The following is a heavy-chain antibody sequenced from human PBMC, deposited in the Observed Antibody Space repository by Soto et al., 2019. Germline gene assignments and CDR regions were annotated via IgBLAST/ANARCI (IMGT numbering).Heavy chain of an antibody. D-gene: IGHD6-25*01. CDR2: IYHSGST. CDR3: ARDQLSSGLYVWFDP. V-gene: IGHV4-4*02. CDR1: GGSISSSNW. Sequence: NPSETLSLTCAVSGGSISSSNWWSWVRQPPGKGLEWIGEIYHSGSTNYNPSLKSRVTISVDKSKNQFSLQLSSVTAADTALYYCARDQLSSGLYVWFDPWGQGTLVTVSS. J-gene: IGHJ5*02.